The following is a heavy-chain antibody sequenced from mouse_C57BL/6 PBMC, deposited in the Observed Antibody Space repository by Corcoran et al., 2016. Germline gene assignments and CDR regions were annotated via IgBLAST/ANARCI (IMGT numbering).Heavy chain of an antibody. CDR2: INTYSGVP. J-gene: IGHJ2*01. CDR1: GYTFTTYG. Sequence: QIQLVQSGPELKKPGETVKISCKASGYTFTTYGMSWVKQAPGKGLKWMGWINTYSGVPTYADDFKGRFAFSLETSASTAYLQINNLKNEDTATYFCAVTTVVAFDYWGQGTTLTVSS. V-gene: IGHV9-3*01. CDR3: AVTTVVAFDY. D-gene: IGHD1-1*01.